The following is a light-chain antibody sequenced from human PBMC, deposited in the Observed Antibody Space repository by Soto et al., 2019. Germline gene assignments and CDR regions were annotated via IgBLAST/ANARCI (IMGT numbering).Light chain of an antibody. CDR1: NIGFKH. CDR3: QVWDSGTV. J-gene: IGLJ1*01. CDR2: RDT. V-gene: IGLV3-9*01. Sequence: SYELSQPLSVSVALGQTARITCGGDNIGFKHVHWYQQKPGQAPVLVIYRDTNRPSGVPERFSGSNSGNTATLTISGAQAGDESDYYCQVWDSGTVFGPGTKLTVL.